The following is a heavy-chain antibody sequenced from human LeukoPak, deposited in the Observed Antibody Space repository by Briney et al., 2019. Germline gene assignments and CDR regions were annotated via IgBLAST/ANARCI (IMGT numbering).Heavy chain of an antibody. Sequence: GASVKVSCKASGYTFTGYYMHWVRQAPGQGLEWMGWINPNSGSTNYAQKFQGRVTMTRDTSISTAYMELSRLRSDDTAVYYCARDLVAGIGNWFDPWGQGNLVTVSS. V-gene: IGHV1-2*02. J-gene: IGHJ5*02. CDR3: ARDLVAGIGNWFDP. CDR2: INPNSGST. CDR1: GYTFTGYY. D-gene: IGHD6-19*01.